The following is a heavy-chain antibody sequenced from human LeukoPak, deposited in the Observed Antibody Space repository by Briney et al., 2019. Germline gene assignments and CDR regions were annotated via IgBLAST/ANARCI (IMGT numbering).Heavy chain of an antibody. V-gene: IGHV3-48*03. CDR3: ARAGP. CDR2: ISSTGTTT. Sequence: GGSLRLSCAASGFTFSSFEMNWVRQAPGKGLEWVSYISSTGTTTYYADSVKGRFTISRDNAKNSLYLQMNSLTAEDTAVYYCARAGPWGQGTPVTVSS. CDR1: GFTFSSFE. J-gene: IGHJ5*02.